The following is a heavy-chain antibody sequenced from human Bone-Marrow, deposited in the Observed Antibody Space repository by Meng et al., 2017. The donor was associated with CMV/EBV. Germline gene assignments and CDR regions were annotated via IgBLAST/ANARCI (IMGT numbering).Heavy chain of an antibody. CDR2: IYHSGST. V-gene: IGHV4-34*01. J-gene: IGHJ4*02. Sequence: GSLRLSCAVYGGSFSGYYWSWIRQPPGKGLEWIGSIYHSGSTYYNPSLKSRVTISVDTSKNQFSLKLSSVTAADTAVYYCARVSGSYFDYWGQGTLVTVSS. CDR3: ARVSGSYFDY. CDR1: GGSFSGYY. D-gene: IGHD1-26*01.